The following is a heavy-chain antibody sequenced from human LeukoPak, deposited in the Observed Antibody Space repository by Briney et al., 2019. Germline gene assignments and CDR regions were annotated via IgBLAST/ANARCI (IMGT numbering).Heavy chain of an antibody. J-gene: IGHJ3*02. D-gene: IGHD6-6*01. CDR2: ISGVGGDT. CDR3: AKDILPSAPDAFDI. V-gene: IGHV3-23*01. CDR1: GFTLRSYA. Sequence: GGSLRLSCAASGFTLRSYAMSWVRQAPGKGLEWVPAISGVGGDTYYADSVKGRFTISRDNSKNTLYLQMNSLRAEDTAVYYCAKDILPSAPDAFDIWGQGTMVTVSS.